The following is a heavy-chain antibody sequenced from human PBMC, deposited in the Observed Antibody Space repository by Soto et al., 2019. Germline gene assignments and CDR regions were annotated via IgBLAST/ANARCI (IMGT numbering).Heavy chain of an antibody. J-gene: IGHJ5*02. V-gene: IGHV4-59*08. CDR1: GGSISSYY. D-gene: IGHD1-26*01. Sequence: QEQLQESGPGLVKPSETLSLTCTVSGGSISSYYWSWIRQPLGKGLEWIGYIYYSGSTNYDPSLKSRVTISVDTSKNQFSLKLSSVTAADTAVYYCARHGKTPNWFDPWGQGTLVTVSS. CDR2: IYYSGST. CDR3: ARHGKTPNWFDP.